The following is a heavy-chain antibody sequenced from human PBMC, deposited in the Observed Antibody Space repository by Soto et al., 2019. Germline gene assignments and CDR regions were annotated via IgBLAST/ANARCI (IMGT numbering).Heavy chain of an antibody. J-gene: IGHJ4*02. CDR3: ARGLRFLEWLSFDY. V-gene: IGHV4-59*01. D-gene: IGHD3-3*01. Sequence: PSETLSLTYTVSGGSINSYFWSWIRQSPGKGLEWIGHIYYSGSTSYNPSLKSRVTISVDTSKDQFSLELSSVTAADTAVYYCARGLRFLEWLSFDYWGQGTLVTVSS. CDR1: GGSINSYF. CDR2: IYYSGST.